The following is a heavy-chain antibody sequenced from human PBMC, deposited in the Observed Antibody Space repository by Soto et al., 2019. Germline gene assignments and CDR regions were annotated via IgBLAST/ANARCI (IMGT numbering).Heavy chain of an antibody. V-gene: IGHV3-72*01. J-gene: IGHJ4*02. D-gene: IGHD3-22*01. CDR3: AREGSSSVPDYEY. Sequence: EVQLVESGGGLVQPGGSLRLSCAASGFSFSDYYINWVRQATGKGLEWVGRTRNKASSYTTDYAAFVKGRFTISRDDSKNLIYLQMNSLKTEDTAVYYCAREGSSSVPDYEYWGQGTLVTVSS. CDR1: GFSFSDYY. CDR2: TRNKASSYTT.